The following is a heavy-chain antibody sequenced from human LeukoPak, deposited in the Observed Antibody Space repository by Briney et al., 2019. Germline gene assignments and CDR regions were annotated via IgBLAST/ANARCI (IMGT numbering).Heavy chain of an antibody. Sequence: PSETLSLTCTVSGGSISSYYWSWLRQPPGKGLEWIGYIYYSGSTNYNPSLKSRVTISVDTSKNQFSLKLSSVTAADTAVYYCARGLAGLLYYYDSSGYRRFNWFDPWGQGTLVTVSS. CDR3: ARGLAGLLYYYDSSGYRRFNWFDP. D-gene: IGHD3-22*01. CDR1: GGSISSYY. V-gene: IGHV4-59*01. J-gene: IGHJ5*02. CDR2: IYYSGST.